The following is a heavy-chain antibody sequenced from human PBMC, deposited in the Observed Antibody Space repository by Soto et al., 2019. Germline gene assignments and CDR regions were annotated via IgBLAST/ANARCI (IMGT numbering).Heavy chain of an antibody. J-gene: IGHJ4*02. CDR1: GFTFSSYA. D-gene: IGHD6-19*01. CDR2: ISYDGSNK. CDR3: ARDYEYSSGWFSY. V-gene: IGHV3-30-3*01. Sequence: QVQLVESGGGVVQPGRSLRLSCAASGFTFSSYAMHWVRQAPGKGLEWVAVISYDGSNKYYADSVKGRFTISRDNSKNTLYLQMNSLRAEDTAVYYCARDYEYSSGWFSYRGQGTLVTVSS.